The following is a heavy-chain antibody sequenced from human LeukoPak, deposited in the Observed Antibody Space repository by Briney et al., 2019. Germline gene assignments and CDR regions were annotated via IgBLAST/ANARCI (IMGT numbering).Heavy chain of an antibody. CDR1: GGSISNSNYY. CDR3: ARVYGANPPDA. Sequence: SETLSLTCTVSGGSISNSNYYWGWIRQPPGKGLEWIGCIYYSGKTYDSPTLKSRVTISVDTSKNQFSLKLSSVTAADTAVYYCARVYGANPPDAWGQGTLVTVSS. J-gene: IGHJ5*02. V-gene: IGHV4-31*03. D-gene: IGHD4-17*01. CDR2: IYYSGKT.